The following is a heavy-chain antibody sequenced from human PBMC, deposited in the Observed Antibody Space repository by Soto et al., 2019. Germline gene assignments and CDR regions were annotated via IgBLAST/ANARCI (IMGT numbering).Heavy chain of an antibody. CDR1: GYTFTSYG. J-gene: IGHJ3*02. Sequence: ASVKVSCKASGYTFTSYGISWVRQAPGQGLEWMGWISAYNGNTTYAQQLKGRVTLTPAPSTSTAYMELRSLRSDGTAVYYCAPTDSGDSGDAFDIWRQGTMVT. D-gene: IGHD4-17*01. CDR2: ISAYNGNT. CDR3: APTDSGDSGDAFDI. V-gene: IGHV1-18*04.